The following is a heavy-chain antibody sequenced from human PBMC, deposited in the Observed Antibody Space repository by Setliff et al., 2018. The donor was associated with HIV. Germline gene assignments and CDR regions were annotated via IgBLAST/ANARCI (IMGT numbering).Heavy chain of an antibody. CDR1: GGSISSSSFY. CDR2: IYYNTRT. CDR3: ARAVGSLGSSMGIDS. D-gene: IGHD3-16*01. Sequence: SETLSLTCNVSGGSISSSSFYWAWLRQPPGKEPEWIASIYYNTRTYYNLSLRSRVTISVDTSKNLFSLKMTSVTAADTAVYYCARAVGSLGSSMGIDSWGQGTLVTVSS. V-gene: IGHV4-39*02. J-gene: IGHJ4*02.